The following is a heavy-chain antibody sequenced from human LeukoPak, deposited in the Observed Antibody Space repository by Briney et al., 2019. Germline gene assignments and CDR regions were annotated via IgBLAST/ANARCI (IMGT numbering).Heavy chain of an antibody. CDR2: ISSSSSTI. CDR3: ARYRVATNLVPYGMDV. CDR1: GFTFSSYS. J-gene: IGHJ6*02. Sequence: PGGSLRLSCAASGFTFSSYSMNWVRQAPGKGLEWVSYISSSSSTIYYADSVKGRFTISRDNAKNSLYLQMNSLRAEDTAVYYCARYRVATNLVPYGMDVWGQGTTVTVSS. V-gene: IGHV3-48*04. D-gene: IGHD5-12*01.